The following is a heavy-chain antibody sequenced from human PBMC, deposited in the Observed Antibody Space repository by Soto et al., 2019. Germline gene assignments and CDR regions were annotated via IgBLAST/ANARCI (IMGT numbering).Heavy chain of an antibody. CDR2: IWDDASHE. D-gene: IGHD2-21*02. CDR1: GFTFNTYG. V-gene: IGHV3-33*01. J-gene: IGHJ4*02. CDR3: ARWFVVTAVPDH. Sequence: QVQLVESGGGVVKPGRSLRLSCAASGFTFNTYGMHWVRQSPDKGLEWVAVIWDDASHEDYADSVKGRFTISRDNSKNTLYLQMNSLRSEDTAVYYCARWFVVTAVPDHWSQGSLVTVSS.